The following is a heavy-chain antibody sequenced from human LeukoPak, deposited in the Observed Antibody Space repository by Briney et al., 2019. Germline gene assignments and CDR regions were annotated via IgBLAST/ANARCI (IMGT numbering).Heavy chain of an antibody. Sequence: PSETLSLTCAVYGGSFSGYYWSWIRQPPGKGLEWIGEINHSGSTNYNPSLKSRVTISVDTSKNQFSLKLSSVTAADTAVYYCARGYYSSGYYYSPFDYWGQGTLVTVSS. J-gene: IGHJ4*02. CDR2: INHSGST. CDR1: GGSFSGYY. V-gene: IGHV4-34*01. D-gene: IGHD3-22*01. CDR3: ARGYYSSGYYYSPFDY.